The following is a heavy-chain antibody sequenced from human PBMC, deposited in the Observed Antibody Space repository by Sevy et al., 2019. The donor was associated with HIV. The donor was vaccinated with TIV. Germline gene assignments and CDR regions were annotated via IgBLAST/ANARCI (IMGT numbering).Heavy chain of an antibody. CDR3: AKGGSLLRFLEWYGRGFDY. D-gene: IGHD3-3*01. CDR1: GFTFSSYV. J-gene: IGHJ4*02. Sequence: GGSLRLSCAASGFTFSSYVMSWVRQAPGKGLEWVSAISRSGGSTYYADSVKGRFTISRDNSKNTLYLQMNSLRAEDTAVYYCAKGGSLLRFLEWYGRGFDYWGQGSLVTVSS. CDR2: ISRSGGST. V-gene: IGHV3-23*01.